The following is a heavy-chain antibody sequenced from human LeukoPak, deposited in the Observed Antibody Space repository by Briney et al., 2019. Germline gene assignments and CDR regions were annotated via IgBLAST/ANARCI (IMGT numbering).Heavy chain of an antibody. CDR3: ARHDYSNYPVFNY. Sequence: SETLSLTCTVSGGSISSYYWSWIRQPAGKGLEWIGRIHTSGSTNYNPSLKSRVTTSVDTSNNQFSLKLSSVTAADTAVYYCARHDYSNYPVFNYWGQGTLVTVSS. V-gene: IGHV4-4*07. CDR1: GGSISSYY. CDR2: IHTSGST. J-gene: IGHJ4*02. D-gene: IGHD4-11*01.